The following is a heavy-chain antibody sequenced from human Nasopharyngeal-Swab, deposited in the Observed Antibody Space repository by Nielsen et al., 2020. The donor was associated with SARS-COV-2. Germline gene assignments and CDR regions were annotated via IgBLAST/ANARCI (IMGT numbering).Heavy chain of an antibody. CDR3: ARDQRVSAAGTRHLFDY. Sequence: GESLKISCAASGFTFSDYYMSWIRQAPGKGLEWVSYISSSGSTIYYADSVKGRFTISRDNAKNSLYLQMNSLRAEDTAVYYCARDQRVSAAGTRHLFDYWGQGTLVTVSS. V-gene: IGHV3-11*04. J-gene: IGHJ4*02. CDR1: GFTFSDYY. D-gene: IGHD6-13*01. CDR2: ISSSGSTI.